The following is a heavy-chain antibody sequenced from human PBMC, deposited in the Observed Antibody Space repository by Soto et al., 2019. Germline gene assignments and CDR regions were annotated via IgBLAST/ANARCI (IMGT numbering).Heavy chain of an antibody. Sequence: QIPLVQSGAVVKKPGASVTVSCKASGYTFTAHTLHWVRQAPGQRLEWMGWIFPGHGNSRNSQKLQRRVTIGSDTSATTAYMELSSLGSEDTAVYYCACEMAGWGPLQDWGQGTLVIVSS. D-gene: IGHD3-16*01. CDR3: ACEMAGWGPLQD. CDR1: GYTFTAHT. J-gene: IGHJ4*02. CDR2: IFPGHGNS. V-gene: IGHV1-3*01.